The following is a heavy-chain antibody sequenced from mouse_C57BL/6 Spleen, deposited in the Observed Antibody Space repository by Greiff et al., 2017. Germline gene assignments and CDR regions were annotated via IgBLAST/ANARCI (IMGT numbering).Heavy chain of an antibody. V-gene: IGHV1-15*01. CDR1: AYTFTDYE. CDR3: TRGGLIYYFDY. J-gene: IGHJ2*01. Sequence: QVHVKQSGAELVRPGASVTLSCKASAYTFTDYEMHWVKQTPVHGLEWIGAIDPETGGTAYNQKFKGKAILTADKSSSTSYMELRSLTSEDSAVYYCTRGGLIYYFDYWGQGTTLTVSS. D-gene: IGHD6-1*01. CDR2: IDPETGGT.